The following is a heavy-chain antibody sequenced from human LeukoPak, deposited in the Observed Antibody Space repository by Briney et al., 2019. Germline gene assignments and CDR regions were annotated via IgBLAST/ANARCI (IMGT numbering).Heavy chain of an antibody. CDR3: TRDSGSGYYWTL. V-gene: IGHV3-72*01. CDR2: TKNKAYSYTT. J-gene: IGHJ4*02. CDR1: GFTFSDYY. D-gene: IGHD3-22*01. Sequence: PGGSLRLSCAASGFTFSDYYMDWVRQAPGKGLEWVGRTKNKAYSYTTQCAASVKGRFTISRDESKNSMYLQMNSLKTEDTAVYYCTRDSGSGYYWTLWGQGTLVTVSS.